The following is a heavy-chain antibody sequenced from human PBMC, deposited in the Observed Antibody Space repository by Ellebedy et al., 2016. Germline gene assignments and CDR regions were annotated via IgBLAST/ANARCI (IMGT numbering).Heavy chain of an antibody. J-gene: IGHJ4*02. Sequence: GGSLRLSCEASGFTFSSHAMSWVRQAPGKGPEWVSAVVGSGERTFYADSVKGRFSISRDNAKGLMYLQMTRLRVEDSAVYYCGAGGGWLSDYWGQGTLVTVSS. CDR3: GAGGGWLSDY. CDR1: GFTFSSHA. CDR2: VVGSGERT. V-gene: IGHV3-23*01. D-gene: IGHD6-19*01.